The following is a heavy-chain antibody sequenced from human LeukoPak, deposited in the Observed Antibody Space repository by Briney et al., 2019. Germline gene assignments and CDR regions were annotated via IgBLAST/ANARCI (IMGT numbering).Heavy chain of an antibody. J-gene: IGHJ4*02. CDR2: ISYDGSNK. V-gene: IGHV3-30-3*01. Sequence: GGSLRLSCAASGFTFSSYAMHWVRQAPGKGLEWVAVISYDGSNKYYADSVKGRFTISRDNSKNTLYLQMNNLRAEDTAVYYCARDHPYDSSGYYFDYWGQGTLVTVSS. CDR3: ARDHPYDSSGYYFDY. CDR1: GFTFSSYA. D-gene: IGHD3-22*01.